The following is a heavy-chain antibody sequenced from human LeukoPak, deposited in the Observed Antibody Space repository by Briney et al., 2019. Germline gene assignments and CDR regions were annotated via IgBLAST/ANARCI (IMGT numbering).Heavy chain of an antibody. CDR1: GYTFTNYG. V-gene: IGHV1-18*04. Sequence: GASVKVSCKASGYTFTNYGFSWVRQAPGQGLEWMGWISAYNGDTNYPQRFQGRVTMTTDTSTSTAYMELRSLRSDDSAVYYCARNGCSGGSCYSDDYWGQGTQVTVSS. CDR2: ISAYNGDT. CDR3: ARNGCSGGSCYSDDY. D-gene: IGHD2-15*01. J-gene: IGHJ4*02.